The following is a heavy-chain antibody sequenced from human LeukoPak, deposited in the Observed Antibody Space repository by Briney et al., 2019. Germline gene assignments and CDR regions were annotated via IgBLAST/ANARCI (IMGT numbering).Heavy chain of an antibody. D-gene: IGHD5-18*01. V-gene: IGHV3-30-3*01. Sequence: PGGSLRLSCAASGFTFSSYAMHWVRQAPGKGLEWVAVISYDGSNKYYADSVKGRFTISRDNSKNTLYLQMNSLRAEDTAVYYCARDEEYSYGPQTPYYYYGMDVWGQGTTVTVSS. CDR1: GFTFSSYA. CDR3: ARDEEYSYGPQTPYYYYGMDV. J-gene: IGHJ6*02. CDR2: ISYDGSNK.